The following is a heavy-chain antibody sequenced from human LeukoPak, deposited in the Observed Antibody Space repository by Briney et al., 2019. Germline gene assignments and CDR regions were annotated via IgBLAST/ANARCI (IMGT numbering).Heavy chain of an antibody. CDR3: AKRDRPCSGDCSAPYYFDY. CDR1: GFTFSSYS. D-gene: IGHD2-21*02. Sequence: GGSLRLSCAASGFTFSSYSMNWVRQAPGKGLEWVSSISSSSSYIYYADSVKGRFTISRDNSENTLYLQVSSLRAEDTAMYYCAKRDRPCSGDCSAPYYFDYWGQGTLVTVSS. V-gene: IGHV3-21*04. CDR2: ISSSSSYI. J-gene: IGHJ4*02.